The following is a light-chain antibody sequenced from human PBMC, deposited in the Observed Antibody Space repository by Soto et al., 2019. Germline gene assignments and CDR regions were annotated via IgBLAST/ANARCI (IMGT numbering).Light chain of an antibody. CDR1: ISNIGINT. CDR3: GAWDESLNGYV. V-gene: IGLV1-44*01. J-gene: IGLJ1*01. CDR2: TDN. Sequence: QSVLTQPPSSSGTPGQRVTISCSGGISNIGINTVNWYQQLPVTAPKVLIYTDNERPSGVPDRFSGSKSGTSASLAINGLQSGDEADYYCGAWDESLNGYVFGTGTKVTVL.